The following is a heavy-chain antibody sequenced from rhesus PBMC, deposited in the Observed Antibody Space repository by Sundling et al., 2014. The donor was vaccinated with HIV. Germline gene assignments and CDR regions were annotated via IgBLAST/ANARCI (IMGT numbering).Heavy chain of an antibody. J-gene: IGHJ2*01. V-gene: IGHV3-103*01. D-gene: IGHD6-25*01. CDR1: GFTFSSYA. Sequence: EVQLVESGGGLAKPGGFLRLSCAASGFTFSSYAVHWIRQAPGKGLEWVSGITSGGSSYYADSVKGRFTISRDNSKNTLSLQMKSLRVEDTAVYYCAKDGAARYWYFDVWGPGTPIIISS. CDR3: AKDGAARYWYFDV. CDR2: ITSGGSS.